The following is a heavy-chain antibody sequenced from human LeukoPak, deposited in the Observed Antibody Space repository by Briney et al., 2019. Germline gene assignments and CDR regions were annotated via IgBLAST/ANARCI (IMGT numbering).Heavy chain of an antibody. CDR2: INHSGST. D-gene: IGHD6-13*01. V-gene: IGHV4-59*01. J-gene: IGHJ5*02. CDR3: ARVLSGSSWYARGWFDP. CDR1: GGSISSYY. Sequence: SETLSLTCTVSGGSISSYYWSWIRQPPGKGLEWIGEINHSGSTNYNPSLKSRVTISVDTSKNQFSLKLSSVTAADTAVYYCARVLSGSSWYARGWFDPWGQGTLVTVSS.